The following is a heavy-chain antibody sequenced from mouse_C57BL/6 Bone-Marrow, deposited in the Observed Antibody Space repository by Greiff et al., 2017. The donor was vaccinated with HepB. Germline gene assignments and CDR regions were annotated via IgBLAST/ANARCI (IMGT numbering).Heavy chain of an antibody. CDR1: GFNIKNTY. Sequence: VQLKQSVAELVRPGASVKLSCTASGFNIKNTYMHWVKQRPEQGLEWIGRIDPANGNTKYAPKFQGKATITADTSSNTAYLQLSSLTSEDTAIYYCARVYGSSYVPHWYFDVWGTGTTVTVSS. D-gene: IGHD1-1*01. CDR3: ARVYGSSYVPHWYFDV. CDR2: IDPANGNT. J-gene: IGHJ1*03. V-gene: IGHV14-3*01.